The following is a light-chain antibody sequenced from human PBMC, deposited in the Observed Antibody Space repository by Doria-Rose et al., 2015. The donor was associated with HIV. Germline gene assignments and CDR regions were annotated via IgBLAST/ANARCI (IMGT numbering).Light chain of an antibody. J-gene: IGKJ1*01. CDR2: GAS. Sequence: DIVLTQSPGTLSLSPGERATLSCRASQSIGSNYLTWYQQKPGQAPRLLIFGASTRATGVPDRFSGSGSGTDFTLPISRLEPEDFAVYSCQHYKSFGQGTKVEIK. V-gene: IGKV3-20*01. CDR1: QSIGSNY. CDR3: QHYKS.